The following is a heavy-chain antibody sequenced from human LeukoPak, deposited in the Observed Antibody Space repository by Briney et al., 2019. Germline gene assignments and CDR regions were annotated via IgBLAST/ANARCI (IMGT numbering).Heavy chain of an antibody. CDR1: GFTFSSYA. CDR3: ARERAIGGSCYDY. V-gene: IGHV3-23*01. CDR2: ISGSGGST. J-gene: IGHJ4*02. Sequence: GGSLRLSCAASGFTFSSYAMSWVRQAPGKGLEWVSAISGSGGSTYYADSVKGRFTISRDNAKNSLYLQMNSLRAEDTAVYYCARERAIGGSCYDYWGQGTLVTVSS. D-gene: IGHD2-15*01.